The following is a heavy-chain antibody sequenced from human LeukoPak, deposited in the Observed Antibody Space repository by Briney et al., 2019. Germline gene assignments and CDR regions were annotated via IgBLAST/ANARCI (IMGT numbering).Heavy chain of an antibody. V-gene: IGHV1-69*13. Sequence: SVKVSCKASGGTFSSYAISWVRQAPGQGLEWMGGIIPIFGTANYAQKFQGRVTITADESTSTAYMELSSLRSEDTAVYYCARATYSSSWPRTNYYYYMDVWGKGTTVTISS. D-gene: IGHD6-13*01. CDR3: ARATYSSSWPRTNYYYYMDV. CDR1: GGTFSSYA. CDR2: IIPIFGTA. J-gene: IGHJ6*03.